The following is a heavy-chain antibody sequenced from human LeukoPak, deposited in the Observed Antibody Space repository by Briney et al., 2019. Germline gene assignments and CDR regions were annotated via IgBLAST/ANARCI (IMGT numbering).Heavy chain of an antibody. J-gene: IGHJ3*02. CDR1: GGSISSSSYY. D-gene: IGHD5-18*01. CDR3: ARERGYSYGLDGFDI. CDR2: IYYSGST. Sequence: SETLSLTCTVSGGSISSSSYYWGWIRQPPGKGLEWIGSIYYSGSTYYNPSLKSRVTISVDTSKNQFSLKLSSVTAADTAMYYCARERGYSYGLDGFDIWGQATMITVSS. V-gene: IGHV4-39*02.